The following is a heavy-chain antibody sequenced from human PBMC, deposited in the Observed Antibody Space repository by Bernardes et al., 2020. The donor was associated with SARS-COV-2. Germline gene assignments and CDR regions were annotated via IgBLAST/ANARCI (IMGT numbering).Heavy chain of an antibody. CDR3: ARDGRLLWFGELLFHYGMDV. V-gene: IGHV3-23*01. CDR1: RFTFSSYA. CDR2: IRGSGDNT. J-gene: IGHJ6*02. D-gene: IGHD3-10*01. Sequence: GSLRLSCVASRFTFSSYAMTWVRQAPGKGLEWVSAIRGSGDNTYYADSVKGRFTISRDNSKSTLYLQMNSLRAEDTAVYYCARDGRLLWFGELLFHYGMDVWGQGTTVTVSS.